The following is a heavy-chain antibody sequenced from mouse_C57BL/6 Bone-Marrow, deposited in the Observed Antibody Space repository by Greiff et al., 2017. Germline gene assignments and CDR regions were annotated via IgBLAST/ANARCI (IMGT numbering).Heavy chain of an antibody. CDR3: ARRTGYYFDY. D-gene: IGHD4-1*01. V-gene: IGHV1-26*01. Sequence: VQLQQSGPELVKPGASVKISCKASGYPFTDYYMNWVKQSHGKSLEWIGDINPNTGGTSYHQQFKGQATLTVDKSSSTAYMELRSLTSEDSAVYYCARRTGYYFDYWGQGTTLTVAS. CDR1: GYPFTDYY. CDR2: INPNTGGT. J-gene: IGHJ2*01.